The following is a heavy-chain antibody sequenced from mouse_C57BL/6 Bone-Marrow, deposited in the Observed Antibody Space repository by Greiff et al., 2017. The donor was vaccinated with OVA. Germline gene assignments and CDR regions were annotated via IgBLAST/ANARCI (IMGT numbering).Heavy chain of an antibody. Sequence: QVQLKQSGPGLVQPSQSLSITCTVSGFSLTSYGVHWVRQSPGKGLEWLGVIWSGGSTDYNAAFISRLSISKDNSKSQVFFKMNSLQADDTAIYYCARNPLYYSNSFYAMDYWGQGTSVTVSS. J-gene: IGHJ4*01. D-gene: IGHD2-5*01. CDR1: GFSLTSYG. CDR3: ARNPLYYSNSFYAMDY. V-gene: IGHV2-2*01. CDR2: IWSGGST.